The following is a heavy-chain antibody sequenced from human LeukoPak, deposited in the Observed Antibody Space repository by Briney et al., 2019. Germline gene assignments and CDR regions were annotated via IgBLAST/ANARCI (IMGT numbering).Heavy chain of an antibody. J-gene: IGHJ4*02. CDR1: SGSISSSSYY. Sequence: SETLSLTCTVSSGSISSSSYYWGWIRQPPGKGLEWIASIYYSGSTYYNPSLKSRVTISVDTSKIQFSLKLSSVTAADTAMYYCARHSPTDNTFGGVIDTPFDSWGQGTLVTVSS. CDR3: ARHSPTDNTFGGVIDTPFDS. D-gene: IGHD3-16*02. CDR2: IYYSGST. V-gene: IGHV4-39*01.